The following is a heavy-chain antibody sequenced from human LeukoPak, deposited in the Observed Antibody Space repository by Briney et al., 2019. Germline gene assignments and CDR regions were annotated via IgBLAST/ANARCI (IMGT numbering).Heavy chain of an antibody. CDR2: IFPGDSDT. Sequence: PGESLKISCTGSGYKFSNYWIGWVRQMPDKGLEWMAIIFPGDSDTRYSPSFQGQVTISVDKSINTAYLQWSSLKASDTAMYYCARRGYYASTGYYTFDYWGQGTQVTVSS. D-gene: IGHD3-22*01. CDR1: GYKFSNYW. CDR3: ARRGYYASTGYYTFDY. J-gene: IGHJ4*02. V-gene: IGHV5-51*01.